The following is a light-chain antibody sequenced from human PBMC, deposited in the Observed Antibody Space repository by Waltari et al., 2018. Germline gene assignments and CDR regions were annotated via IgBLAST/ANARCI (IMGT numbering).Light chain of an antibody. Sequence: QSALAQPASVSGSPGTSITISCSRRSSDIVAFDLVSWYQQHPGRAPRLIIRNVSERPSGVPHRFSGSKSGNTASLTISSLRSEDESLYFCSSFTTGSTGLFGGGTKLTVL. CDR2: NVS. CDR3: SSFTTGSTGL. CDR1: SSDIVAFDL. V-gene: IGLV2-14*03. J-gene: IGLJ2*01.